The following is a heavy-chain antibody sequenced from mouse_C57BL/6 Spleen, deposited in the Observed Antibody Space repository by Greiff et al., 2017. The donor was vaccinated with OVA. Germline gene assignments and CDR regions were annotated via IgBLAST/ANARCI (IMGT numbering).Heavy chain of an antibody. D-gene: IGHD1-1*01. Sequence: EVQGVESGGGLVKPGGSLKLSCAASGFTFSSYAMSWVRQTPEKRLEWVATISDGGSYTYYPANVKGRFTISRDNTKNNLYLQMSHLKSEDTAMYYCARGLLYYFYAMDYWGQGTSVTVSS. CDR3: ARGLLYYFYAMDY. J-gene: IGHJ4*01. CDR2: ISDGGSYT. V-gene: IGHV5-4*01. CDR1: GFTFSSYA.